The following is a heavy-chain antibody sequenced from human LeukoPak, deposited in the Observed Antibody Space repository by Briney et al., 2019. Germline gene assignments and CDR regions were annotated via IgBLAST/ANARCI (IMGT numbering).Heavy chain of an antibody. J-gene: IGHJ4*02. V-gene: IGHV1-8*03. CDR3: ARAPSPYYYDSSAYYSDY. CDR1: GYTFTSFD. CDR2: MNPYTGKT. D-gene: IGHD3-22*01. Sequence: TSVKVSCKTSGYTFTSFDINWVRQAAGQGLEWLGWMNPYTGKTGYAQKFQGRVTFTGDTSIRTAYMEVSSLTSEDTAVYYCARAPSPYYYDSSAYYSDYWGQGTLVTVSS.